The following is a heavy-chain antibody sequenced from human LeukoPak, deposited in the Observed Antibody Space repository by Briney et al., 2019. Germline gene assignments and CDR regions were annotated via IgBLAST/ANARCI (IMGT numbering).Heavy chain of an antibody. CDR3: ARDRRVRGVIIPDYYYGMDV. Sequence: ASVKVSCKASGYTFTSYGISSLRQPPGQGLEWMGWISAYNGNTNYAQKLQDRVTMTTDTYTSTAYMELRSLRSDDTAVYYCARDRRVRGVIIPDYYYGMDVWGQGTTVTVSS. CDR2: ISAYNGNT. J-gene: IGHJ6*02. CDR1: GYTFTSYG. V-gene: IGHV1-18*01. D-gene: IGHD3-10*01.